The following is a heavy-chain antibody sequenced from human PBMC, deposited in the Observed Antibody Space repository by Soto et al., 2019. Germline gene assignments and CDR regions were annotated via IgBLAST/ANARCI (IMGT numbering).Heavy chain of an antibody. CDR3: ARINTDYDFWSGYHMGGAFDI. V-gene: IGHV1-69*13. J-gene: IGHJ3*02. CDR2: IIPIFGTA. Sequence: SVKVSCKASGGTFSSYAISWVRQAPGQGLEWMGGIIPIFGTANYAQKFQGRVTITADESTSTAYMELSSLRSEDTAVYYCARINTDYDFWSGYHMGGAFDIWGQGTMVT. CDR1: GGTFSSYA. D-gene: IGHD3-3*01.